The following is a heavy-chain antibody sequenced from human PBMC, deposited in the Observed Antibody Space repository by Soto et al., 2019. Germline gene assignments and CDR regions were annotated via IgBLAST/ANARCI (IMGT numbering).Heavy chain of an antibody. D-gene: IGHD6-13*01. J-gene: IGHJ4*02. Sequence: PSETLSLTCAVSGVYISSDAYYWSWIRQHPGKGLEWIGYISHRGSTYYNPSLKSRVTILVDTSENQFSLKLTSVTAADTAVYYCARYSFSGTWSKFDYWGQGALVTVSS. V-gene: IGHV4-31*11. CDR3: ARYSFSGTWSKFDY. CDR1: GVYISSDAYY. CDR2: ISHRGST.